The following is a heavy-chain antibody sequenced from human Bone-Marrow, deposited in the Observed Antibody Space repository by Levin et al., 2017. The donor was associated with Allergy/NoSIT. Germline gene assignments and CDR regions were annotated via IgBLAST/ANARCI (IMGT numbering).Heavy chain of an antibody. J-gene: IGHJ4*02. CDR2: INSHGTTT. V-gene: IGHV3-74*01. CDR1: EFTFSPYW. CDR3: ARDLSGEGEDYPDY. Sequence: GGSLRLSCAASEFTFSPYWMHWVRQAPGKGLVWVSRINSHGTTTDYADSVKGRFTISRDNAKNTLFLQMNSLRVEDTAVYYCARDLSGEGEDYPDYWGQGTLVTVSS. D-gene: IGHD3-16*01.